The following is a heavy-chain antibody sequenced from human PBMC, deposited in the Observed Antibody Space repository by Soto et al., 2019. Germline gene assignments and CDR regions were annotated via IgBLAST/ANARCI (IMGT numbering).Heavy chain of an antibody. J-gene: IGHJ4*02. V-gene: IGHV4-59*01. CDR1: GGSIGSYH. Sequence: PSETLSLTCTVSGGSIGSYHWSWVRQPPGKGLEWIASVYYTGTTSYNPSLGSRVTISIDAPGNRFSMEITSVTAADTAIYYCARDTVLTGMFDFWGQGTLVTVSS. CDR3: ARDTVLTGMFDF. CDR2: VYYTGTT. D-gene: IGHD4-17*01.